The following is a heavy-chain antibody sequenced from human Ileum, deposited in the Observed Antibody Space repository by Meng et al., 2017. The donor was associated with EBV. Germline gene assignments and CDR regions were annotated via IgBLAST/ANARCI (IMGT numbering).Heavy chain of an antibody. CDR1: GYNFINHH. CDR3: ARDRDIYLTYYFDF. Sequence: QVQLVQSGAEVKKPGASMKVSCKASGYNFINHHMHWVRQAPGQGFEWLGIIDPKSGSASYAQKFQDRVTLTRDTSTSTVHMELSSLRSDDTAVYYCARDRDIYLTYYFDFWGPGTLVTVSS. J-gene: IGHJ4*02. CDR2: IDPKSGSA. V-gene: IGHV1-46*01. D-gene: IGHD2-21*01.